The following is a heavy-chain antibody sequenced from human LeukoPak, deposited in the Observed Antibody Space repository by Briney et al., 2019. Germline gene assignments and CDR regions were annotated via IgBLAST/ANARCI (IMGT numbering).Heavy chain of an antibody. CDR2: INPNSGGT. CDR1: GYTFTGYY. V-gene: IGHV1-2*06. Sequence: ASVKVSCKASGYTFTGYYMHWVRQAPGQGLEWMGRINPNSGGTNYAQKFQGRVTMTRDTSISTAYMELSRLRSDDTAVYYCARGPDFWSGNHNWFDPWGHGTLVTVSS. D-gene: IGHD3-3*01. J-gene: IGHJ5*02. CDR3: ARGPDFWSGNHNWFDP.